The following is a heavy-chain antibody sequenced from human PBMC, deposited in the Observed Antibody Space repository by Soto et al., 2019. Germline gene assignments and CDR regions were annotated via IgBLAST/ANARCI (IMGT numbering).Heavy chain of an antibody. CDR2: TRNKANSYTT. CDR1: GLIFSDHY. CDR3: AKVQEELLVLPPFTH. Sequence: GGSLRLCCAAGGLIFSDHYMDCVRQAPGKGLEWVDRTRNKANSYTTEYAASVKGRFTISRDDSKRSLYLQMNSLKNEDTAVYYCAKVQEELLVLPPFTHWAQGTL. V-gene: IGHV3-72*01. J-gene: IGHJ4*02. D-gene: IGHD6-13*01.